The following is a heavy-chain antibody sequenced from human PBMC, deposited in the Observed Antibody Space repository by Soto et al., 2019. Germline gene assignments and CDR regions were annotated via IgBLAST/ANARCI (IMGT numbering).Heavy chain of an antibody. D-gene: IGHD3-10*01. CDR2: IYYSGST. CDR1: GGSISSYY. V-gene: IGHV4-59*12. J-gene: IGHJ6*02. CDR3: ASLITMVSDGMDV. Sequence: PSETLSLTCTVSGGSISSYYWSWIRQPPGKGLEWIGYIYYSGSTNYNPSLKSRVTISVDTPKNQFSLKLSSVTAADTAVYYCASLITMVSDGMDVWGQGTTVTVSS.